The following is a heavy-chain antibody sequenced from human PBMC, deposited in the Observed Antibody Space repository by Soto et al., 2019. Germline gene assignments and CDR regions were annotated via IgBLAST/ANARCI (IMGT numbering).Heavy chain of an antibody. V-gene: IGHV3-48*02. D-gene: IGHD2-2*01. J-gene: IGHJ4*02. CDR1: GFTFSSYN. Sequence: PGGSLRLSCAASGFTFSSYNMNWVRQAPGKGLEWVSYISSRSTTIYYADSVKGRFTISRDNAKNSLYLQMNSLKDEDSAVYYCARDISPISTSGYYFDYWGQGTLVTVSS. CDR3: ARDISPISTSGYYFDY. CDR2: ISSRSTTI.